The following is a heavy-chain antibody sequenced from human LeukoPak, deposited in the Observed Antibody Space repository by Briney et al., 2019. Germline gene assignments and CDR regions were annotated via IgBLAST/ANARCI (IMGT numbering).Heavy chain of an antibody. CDR3: ARGLTHSSGWYFFDY. J-gene: IGHJ4*02. V-gene: IGHV3-53*01. D-gene: IGHD6-19*01. Sequence: GGSLRLSCAASGFTVSSNYMSWVRQAPGKGLEWVSVIYSGGSTYYADSVKGRFTISRDNSKNTLYLQMNSLRVEDTAEYYCARGLTHSSGWYFFDYWGQGTLVTVSS. CDR1: GFTVSSNY. CDR2: IYSGGST.